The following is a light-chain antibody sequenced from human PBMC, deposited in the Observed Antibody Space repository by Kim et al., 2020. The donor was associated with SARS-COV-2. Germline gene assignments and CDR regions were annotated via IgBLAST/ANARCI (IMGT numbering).Light chain of an antibody. Sequence: PGQTARSTCSGYKFGDKYVSWYQQKPGQSHVVVIYQDNQRPSGIPERFSGSNSGNTATLTISRTQAMDEADYYCQAWDSSTHHYVFGAGTKVTVL. CDR3: QAWDSSTHHYV. J-gene: IGLJ1*01. CDR1: KFGDKY. CDR2: QDN. V-gene: IGLV3-1*01.